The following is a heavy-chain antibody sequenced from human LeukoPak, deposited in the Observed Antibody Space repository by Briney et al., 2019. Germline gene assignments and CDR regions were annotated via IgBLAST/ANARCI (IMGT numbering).Heavy chain of an antibody. D-gene: IGHD4/OR15-4a*01. CDR1: GYTFTSYG. V-gene: IGHV1-18*01. CDR2: ISAYDGNT. J-gene: IGHJ4*02. Sequence: GASVKVSCKSSGYTFTSYGFSWVRQARGQGLEWMGWISAYDGNTNYARKLQGRVTMTTDTSTSTVCMELTSLRSDDTAVYYCARMGDYHLVSFFDYWGQGTLVTVSS. CDR3: ARMGDYHLVSFFDY.